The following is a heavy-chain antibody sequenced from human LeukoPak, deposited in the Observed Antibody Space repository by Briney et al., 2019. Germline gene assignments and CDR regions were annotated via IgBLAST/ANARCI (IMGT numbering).Heavy chain of an antibody. Sequence: SETLSLTCTVSGGSMSSSSYYWGWIRQSPGKGREWIGSIYYSGRTYYNPSLKSRVTISVDRSKNQFSLKLSSVTATDTAVYYCAGQKWLVHNWFDPWGQGTLVTVSS. V-gene: IGHV4-39*01. J-gene: IGHJ5*02. D-gene: IGHD6-19*01. CDR3: AGQKWLVHNWFDP. CDR1: GGSMSSSSYY. CDR2: IYYSGRT.